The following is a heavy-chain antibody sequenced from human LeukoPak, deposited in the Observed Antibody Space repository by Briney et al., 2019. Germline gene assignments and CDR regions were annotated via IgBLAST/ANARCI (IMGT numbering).Heavy chain of an antibody. Sequence: GGSLRLSCAASGFTFSSYGMHWVRQAPGKGLEWVSYISSSGSTIYYADSVKGRFTISRDNAKNSLYLQMNSLRAEDTAVYYCARRGYVDAFDIWGQGTMVTVSS. CDR2: ISSSGSTI. J-gene: IGHJ3*02. D-gene: IGHD5-12*01. CDR1: GFTFSSYG. CDR3: ARRGYVDAFDI. V-gene: IGHV3-48*04.